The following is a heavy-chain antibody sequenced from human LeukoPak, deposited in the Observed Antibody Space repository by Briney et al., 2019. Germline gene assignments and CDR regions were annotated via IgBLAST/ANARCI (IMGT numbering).Heavy chain of an antibody. CDR1: GYTFTSYG. J-gene: IGHJ6*03. D-gene: IGHD2-2*01. V-gene: IGHV1-18*01. CDR2: ISAYNGNT. Sequence: GASVKVSCKASGYTFTSYGISWVRQAPGQGLEWMGWISAYNGNTNYAQKLQGRVTMTTDTSTSTAYMELRSLRSDDTAVYYCARARYCSSTSCPREAYYYYYYMDVWGKGTTVTVSS. CDR3: ARARYCSSTSCPREAYYYYYYMDV.